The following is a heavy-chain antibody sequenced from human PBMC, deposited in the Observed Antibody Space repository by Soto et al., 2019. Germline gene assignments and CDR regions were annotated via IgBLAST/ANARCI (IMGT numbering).Heavy chain of an antibody. CDR1: GGSISSSSYY. D-gene: IGHD5-12*01. Sequence: QLQLQESGPGVVKPSETLSLTCTVSGGSISSSSYYWGWIRQPPGKRLEWIGSIYYSGSTYYNPSLKSRVTISVDTSKNQFSLKLSSVTAADTAVYYCARQGWLQSQVRGNFDYWGQGTLVTVSS. CDR3: ARQGWLQSQVRGNFDY. CDR2: IYYSGST. V-gene: IGHV4-39*01. J-gene: IGHJ4*02.